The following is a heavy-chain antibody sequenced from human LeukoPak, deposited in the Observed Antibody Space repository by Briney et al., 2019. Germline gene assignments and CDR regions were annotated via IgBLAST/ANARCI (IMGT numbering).Heavy chain of an antibody. CDR3: ARALPYYDSVSGYYNNWFDP. CDR1: GGSISSYY. D-gene: IGHD3-9*01. Sequence: SETLSLTCTVSGGSISSYYWSCIRQPPGKGLEWIGYIYYSGSTNYNPSLKSRVTISVDTSKNQFSLKLSSVTAADTAVYYCARALPYYDSVSGYYNNWFDPWGQGTLVTVSS. CDR2: IYYSGST. V-gene: IGHV4-59*01. J-gene: IGHJ5*02.